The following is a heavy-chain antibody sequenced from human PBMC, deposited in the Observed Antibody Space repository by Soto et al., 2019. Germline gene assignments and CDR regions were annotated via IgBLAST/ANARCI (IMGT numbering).Heavy chain of an antibody. CDR3: ARDTRDGYYFEY. D-gene: IGHD1-26*01. CDR2: VYHSGST. V-gene: IGHV4-4*02. Sequence: SETLSLTCAVSGGSISTSNWWSWVRQPPGKGLEWIGEVYHSGSTNYNPSFKSRVAMSVDKSKNLFSLDLSSVTAADTAVYYCARDTRDGYYFEYWGQGILVTVSS. J-gene: IGHJ4*02. CDR1: GGSISTSNW.